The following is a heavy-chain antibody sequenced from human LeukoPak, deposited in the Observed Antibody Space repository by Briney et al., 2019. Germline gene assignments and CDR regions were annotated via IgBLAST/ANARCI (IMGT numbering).Heavy chain of an antibody. V-gene: IGHV1-18*01. J-gene: IGHJ4*02. D-gene: IGHD3-22*01. CDR1: GYTFTSYG. CDR3: ARLNYYDSSGYYYGGGLVDY. Sequence: ASVKVSCKASGYTFTSYGMSWVRQAPGQGLEWMGWISAYNGNTNYAQKLQGRVTITTDTSTSTAYMELRSLRSDDTAVYYCARLNYYDSSGYYYGGGLVDYWGQGTLVTVSS. CDR2: ISAYNGNT.